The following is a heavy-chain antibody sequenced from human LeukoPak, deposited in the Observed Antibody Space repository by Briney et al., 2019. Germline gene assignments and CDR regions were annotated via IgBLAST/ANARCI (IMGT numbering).Heavy chain of an antibody. V-gene: IGHV1-69*13. CDR2: IIPIFGTA. CDR1: GYILTEIS. Sequence: GASVKVSCKVSGYILTEISIHWVRQAPGQGLEWMGGIIPIFGTANYAQKFQGRVTITADESTSTAYMELSSLRSEDTAVYYCARGNCSSTSCYRDSVGDYYYYMDVWGKGTTVTVSS. J-gene: IGHJ6*03. CDR3: ARGNCSSTSCYRDSVGDYYYYMDV. D-gene: IGHD2-2*02.